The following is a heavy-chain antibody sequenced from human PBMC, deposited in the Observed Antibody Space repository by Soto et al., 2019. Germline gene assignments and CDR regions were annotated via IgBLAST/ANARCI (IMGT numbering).Heavy chain of an antibody. CDR1: GGSISSSSYY. J-gene: IGHJ6*02. D-gene: IGHD5-12*01. CDR3: ARRGRWLQSSRRNAAPGMDV. V-gene: IGHV4-39*01. CDR2: IYYSGST. Sequence: QLQLQESGPGLVKPSETLSLTCTVSGGSISSSSYYWGWIRQPPGKGLEWIGSIYYSGSTYYNPSLKSRVTISVDTSKNQFSLKLSSVTAADTAVYYCARRGRWLQSSRRNAAPGMDVWGQGTTVTVSS.